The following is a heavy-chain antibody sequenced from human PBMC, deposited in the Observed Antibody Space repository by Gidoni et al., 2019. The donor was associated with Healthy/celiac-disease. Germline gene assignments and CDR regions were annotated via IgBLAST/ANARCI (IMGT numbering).Heavy chain of an antibody. Sequence: QVQLQESGPGLVKPSETLSLTCTVSGGSISSYYWSWIRQPAGKGLEWIGRIYTSGRTNYNPSLKSRVTMSVDTSKNQFSLKLSSVTAADTAVYYCARDRNPHCSSTSCYKGTWDYYMDVWGKGTTVTVSS. V-gene: IGHV4-4*07. CDR1: GGSISSYY. CDR3: ARDRNPHCSSTSCYKGTWDYYMDV. J-gene: IGHJ6*03. CDR2: IYTSGRT. D-gene: IGHD2-2*02.